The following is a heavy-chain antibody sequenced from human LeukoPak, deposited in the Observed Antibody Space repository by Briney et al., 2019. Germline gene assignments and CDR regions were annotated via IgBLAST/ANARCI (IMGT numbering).Heavy chain of an antibody. J-gene: IGHJ4*02. CDR1: GGSISSSSYY. CDR2: IYYSGST. V-gene: IGHV4-39*07. D-gene: IGHD5-12*01. CDR3: APNIVATYYFDY. Sequence: SETLSLTCTVSGGSISSSSYYWGWIRQPPGKGLEWIGSIYYSGSTYYNPSLKSRVTISVDTSKNQFSLKLSSVTAADTAVYYCAPNIVATYYFDYWGQGTLVTVSS.